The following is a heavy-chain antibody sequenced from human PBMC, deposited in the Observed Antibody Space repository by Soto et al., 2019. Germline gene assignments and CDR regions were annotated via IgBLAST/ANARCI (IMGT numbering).Heavy chain of an antibody. V-gene: IGHV5-51*04. CDR3: ARSRPAGNYYYCGMDV. J-gene: IGHJ6*02. CDR2: IYPGESDT. D-gene: IGHD6-13*01. CDR1: RYSFTSYW. Sequence: GESPKISCQGPRYSFTSYWIGWVRQMPGNGLEWMGLIYPGESDTRYSESFQGQVTISDDKPISTAYLQWRSLKASDTAMYYCARSRPAGNYYYCGMDVWGQGTTVTVSS.